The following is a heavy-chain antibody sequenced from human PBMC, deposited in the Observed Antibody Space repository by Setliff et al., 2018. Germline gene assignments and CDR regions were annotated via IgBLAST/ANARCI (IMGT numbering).Heavy chain of an antibody. V-gene: IGHV4-39*01. CDR1: GDSLSSGSQY. Sequence: PSETLSLTCSVLGDSLSSGSQYWAWIRQPPGKGLEWIGNINYSGSTYYNPSLKSRVTMSVDTSKNQFSLRLNSVTAADTALYYCARHRSVTSISPHFDLWGRGARVTVSS. J-gene: IGHJ4*02. CDR2: INYSGST. D-gene: IGHD2-21*02. CDR3: ARHRSVTSISPHFDL.